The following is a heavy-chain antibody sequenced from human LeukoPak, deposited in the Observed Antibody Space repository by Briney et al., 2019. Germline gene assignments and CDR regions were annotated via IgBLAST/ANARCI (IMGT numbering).Heavy chain of an antibody. CDR3: AKDPSGSYMYGYFHN. CDR2: LSGSGGST. CDR1: GLTFSSYA. D-gene: IGHD3-10*01. V-gene: IGHV3-23*01. Sequence: GGSLRLSCVASGLTFSSYAMSWVRQAPGKGLEWVSALSGSGGSTYYADSVKGRFTISRDISKNTLYLQMNSLRAEDTAIYYWAKDPSGSYMYGYFHNWGQGTLVTVSS. J-gene: IGHJ4*02.